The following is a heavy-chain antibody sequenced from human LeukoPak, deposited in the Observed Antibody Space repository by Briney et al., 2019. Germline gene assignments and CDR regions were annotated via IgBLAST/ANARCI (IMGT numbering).Heavy chain of an antibody. J-gene: IGHJ4*02. Sequence: SSETLSLTCAVSGGSISSSNWWSWVRQPPGKGLEWIGEVDHSGSTKYNPALKSRVTISVDKSKNQFSLRLSSVTAADTAVYYCARHRSEGSYPLDSWGQGALVTVSS. CDR2: VDHSGST. CDR1: GGSISSSNW. CDR3: ARHRSEGSYPLDS. V-gene: IGHV4-4*02.